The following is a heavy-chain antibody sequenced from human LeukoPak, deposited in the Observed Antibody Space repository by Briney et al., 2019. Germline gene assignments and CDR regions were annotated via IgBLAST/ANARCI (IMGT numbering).Heavy chain of an antibody. V-gene: IGHV4-59*01. Sequence: SETLSLTCTVSGGSISSYYWSWIRQPPGKGLEWIGYIYYSGSTNYNPSLKSRVTISVDTSKNRFSLKLSSVTAADTAVYYCARGRYSYGLNWFDPWGQGTLVTVSS. CDR1: GGSISSYY. CDR3: ARGRYSYGLNWFDP. D-gene: IGHD5-18*01. CDR2: IYYSGST. J-gene: IGHJ5*02.